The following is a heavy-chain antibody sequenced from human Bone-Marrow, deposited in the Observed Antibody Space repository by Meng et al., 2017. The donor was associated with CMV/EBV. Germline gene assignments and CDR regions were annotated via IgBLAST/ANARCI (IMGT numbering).Heavy chain of an antibody. J-gene: IGHJ6*02. V-gene: IGHV3-74*01. D-gene: IGHD4-11*01. CDR1: GFTFSSYW. CDR3: ARDPTLQYGMDV. Sequence: GGSLRLSCAASGFTFSSYWMHWVRQAPGKGLVWVSRINSDGSSTSYADSVKGRFTISRDNAKNTLYLQMDSLRAEDTAVYYCARDPTLQYGMDVWGQGTTVTVSS. CDR2: INSDGSST.